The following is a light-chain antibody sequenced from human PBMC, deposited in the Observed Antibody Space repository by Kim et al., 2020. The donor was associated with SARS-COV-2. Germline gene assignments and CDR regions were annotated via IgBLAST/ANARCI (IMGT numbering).Light chain of an antibody. CDR3: QQFNNYPLT. V-gene: IGKV1D-13*01. CDR1: QGISRA. CDR2: DAS. J-gene: IGKJ4*01. Sequence: GDRVTITCRASQGISRALAWYQLKPGKAPKLLIYDASTLESGVPSRFSGSGSGTDFTLTISSLQPEDFAAYYCQQFNNYPLTFG.